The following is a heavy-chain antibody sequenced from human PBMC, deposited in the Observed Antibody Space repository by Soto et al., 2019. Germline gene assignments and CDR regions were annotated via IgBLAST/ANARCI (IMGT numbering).Heavy chain of an antibody. CDR2: IKQDGSEK. CDR1: GFTFSSYW. D-gene: IGHD2-2*01. CDR3: ARGCVVVPAAIYY. Sequence: EVQLVESGGGLVQPGGSLRLFCAASGFTFSSYWMSWVRQAPGKGLEWVANIKQDGSEKYYVDSVKGRFTISRDNAKNSRYLQMNSLRAEDTAVYYCARGCVVVPAAIYYWGQGTMVTVSS. J-gene: IGHJ4*02. V-gene: IGHV3-7*01.